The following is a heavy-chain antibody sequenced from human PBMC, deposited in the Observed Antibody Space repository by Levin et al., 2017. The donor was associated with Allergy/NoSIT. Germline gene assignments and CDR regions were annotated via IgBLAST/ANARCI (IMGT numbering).Heavy chain of an antibody. CDR1: GFTFSSYA. D-gene: IGHD2-15*01. Sequence: GESLKISCAASGFTFSSYAMHWVRQAPGKGLEWVAVISYDGSNKYYADSVKGRFTISRDNSKNTLYLQMNSLRAEDTAVYYCARDRVQGATRTFDYWGQGTLVTVSS. J-gene: IGHJ4*02. CDR2: ISYDGSNK. CDR3: ARDRVQGATRTFDY. V-gene: IGHV3-30-3*01.